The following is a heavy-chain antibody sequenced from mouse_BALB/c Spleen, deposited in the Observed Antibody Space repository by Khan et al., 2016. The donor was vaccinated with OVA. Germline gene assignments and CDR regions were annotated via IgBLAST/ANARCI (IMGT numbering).Heavy chain of an antibody. Sequence: VQLQESGAELARPGASVKLSCKASGYTFTRYWMQWVKQRPGQGLEWIGAIYPGDGDTKYTQKFKGKATLTADKSSSTAYMELSSLASKDSAVYYCASHYGSYFDYWGQGTTRTVSS. V-gene: IGHV1-87*01. CDR2: IYPGDGDT. CDR3: ASHYGSYFDY. J-gene: IGHJ2*01. CDR1: GYTFTRYW. D-gene: IGHD2-1*01.